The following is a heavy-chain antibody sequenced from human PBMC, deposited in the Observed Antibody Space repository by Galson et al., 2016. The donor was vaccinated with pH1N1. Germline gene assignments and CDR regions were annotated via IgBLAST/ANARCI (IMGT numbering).Heavy chain of an antibody. V-gene: IGHV5-51*03. Sequence: QSGAEVKKPGESLRISCEGSGYTFSKFWIAWVRQMPGKGLEWMGNIYPGDSDTKYSPSFEGQVTFSADKSISPAFLQWSSLKASDTAIYCCTRRSAEYEIDVWGQGTKVTVSS. J-gene: IGHJ6*02. D-gene: IGHD2-15*01. CDR1: GYTFSKFW. CDR3: TRRSAEYEIDV. CDR2: IYPGDSDT.